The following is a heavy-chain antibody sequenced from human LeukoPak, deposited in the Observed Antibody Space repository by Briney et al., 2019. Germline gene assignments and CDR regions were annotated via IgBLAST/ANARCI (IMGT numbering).Heavy chain of an antibody. CDR2: ISAYNGNT. Sequence: ASVKVSCKASGYTFTSYGISWVRQAPGQGLEWMGWISAYNGNTNYAQKLQGRVTMTPDTSTSTAYMELRSLRSDDTAVYYCARDLGYCSSTSCSTRGWFDPWGQGTLVTVSP. CDR1: GYTFTSYG. CDR3: ARDLGYCSSTSCSTRGWFDP. D-gene: IGHD2-2*01. J-gene: IGHJ5*02. V-gene: IGHV1-18*01.